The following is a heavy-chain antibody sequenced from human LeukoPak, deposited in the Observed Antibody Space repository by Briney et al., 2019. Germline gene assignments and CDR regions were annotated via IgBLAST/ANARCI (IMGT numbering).Heavy chain of an antibody. J-gene: IGHJ6*03. Sequence: PSETLSLTCTVSGYSISSGYYWGWIRQSPGKGLEWIGSIYYSGSTYYNPSLKSRVTISVDTSKNQFSLKLSSVTAADTAVYYCARDDSSRVYYYMDVWGKGTTVTVSS. CDR3: ARDDSSRVYYYMDV. V-gene: IGHV4-38-2*02. D-gene: IGHD6-13*01. CDR2: IYYSGST. CDR1: GYSISSGYY.